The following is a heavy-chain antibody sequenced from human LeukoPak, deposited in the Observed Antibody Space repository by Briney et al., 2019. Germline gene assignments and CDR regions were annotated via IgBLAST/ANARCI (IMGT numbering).Heavy chain of an antibody. CDR1: GFTFSDYY. D-gene: IGHD7-27*01. Sequence: GGSLRLSCAASGFTFSDYYMSWIRQVPGKGLEWVSYITSSGDTIYYADSVKGRFTTSRDIPENSVYLQMNSLRAEAAAVYDWAREGGNWGEGYFDYWGQGTLVTVSS. V-gene: IGHV3-11*01. CDR2: ITSSGDTI. CDR3: AREGGNWGEGYFDY. J-gene: IGHJ4*02.